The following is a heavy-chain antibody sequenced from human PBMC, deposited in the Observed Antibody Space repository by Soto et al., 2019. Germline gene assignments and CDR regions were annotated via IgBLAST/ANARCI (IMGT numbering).Heavy chain of an antibody. J-gene: IGHJ5*02. V-gene: IGHV4-4*02. CDR3: ARSDCYGVCRGKWLDP. CDR2: IYHSGTT. Sequence: QVQLQESGPGLVKPSGTLSLTCAVSGGSISSDDWWTWVRQTPGKGLEWNGEIYHSGTTNYNPSLMSRVTIAVDKAKSQFSLRLDSVTAADTAVYYCARSDCYGVCRGKWLDPWGQGILVTVSS. D-gene: IGHD2-21*02. CDR1: GGSISSDDW.